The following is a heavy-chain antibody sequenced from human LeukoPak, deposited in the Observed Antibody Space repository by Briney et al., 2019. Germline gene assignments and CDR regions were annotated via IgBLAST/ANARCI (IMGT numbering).Heavy chain of an antibody. V-gene: IGHV1-46*01. CDR2: INPSGGST. Sequence: ASVKVSCKASGYTFTSYYMHWVRQAPGQGLEWMGIINPSGGSTSYAQKFQGRVTMTRDTSTSTVYMELSSLRSEDTAVYYCARGLRYFDCLLSRFDYWGQGTLVTVSS. CDR1: GYTFTSYY. J-gene: IGHJ4*02. D-gene: IGHD3-9*01. CDR3: ARGLRYFDCLLSRFDY.